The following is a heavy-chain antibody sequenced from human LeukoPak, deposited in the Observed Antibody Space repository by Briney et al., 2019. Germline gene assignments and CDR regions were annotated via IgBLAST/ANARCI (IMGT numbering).Heavy chain of an antibody. J-gene: IGHJ4*02. D-gene: IGHD1-26*01. Sequence: PGGSLRLSCAASGFTVSSNYMNWVRQAPGKGLEWVSVIYSGGTTYYADSVKGRFTISRDNSKNTLYLQMSSLRAEDTAVYYCARGLVGAYFDYWGQGTLVTVSS. CDR2: IYSGGTT. CDR1: GFTVSSNY. V-gene: IGHV3-53*01. CDR3: ARGLVGAYFDY.